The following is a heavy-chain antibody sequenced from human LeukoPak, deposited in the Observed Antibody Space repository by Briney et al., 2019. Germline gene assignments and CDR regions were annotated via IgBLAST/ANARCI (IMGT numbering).Heavy chain of an antibody. CDR3: AKNQGGDHYYDILTGRQWGMDV. CDR1: GFTFSSYG. V-gene: IGHV3-30*02. J-gene: IGHJ6*02. Sequence: GGSLRLSCAASGFTFSSYGMHWVRQAPGKGLEWVAFIRYDGSNKYYADSVKGRFTISRDNSKNTLYLQMNSLRAEDTAVYYCAKNQGGDHYYDILTGRQWGMDVWGQGTTVTVSS. CDR2: IRYDGSNK. D-gene: IGHD3-9*01.